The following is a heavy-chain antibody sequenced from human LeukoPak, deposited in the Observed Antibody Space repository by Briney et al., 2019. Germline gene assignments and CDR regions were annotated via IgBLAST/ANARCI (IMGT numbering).Heavy chain of an antibody. V-gene: IGHV3-30*02. D-gene: IGHD4-17*01. J-gene: IGHJ4*02. Sequence: GGSLRLSCAASGFTFSSFGLHWVRQAPGKGLEWVALIRSGGSSKNYADSVKGRFTISRDTSKNTVHLQMNKLRAEDTAVYYCAKWSGDYPSYYLDYWGQGTLVTVSS. CDR1: GFTFSSFG. CDR3: AKWSGDYPSYYLDY. CDR2: IRSGGSSK.